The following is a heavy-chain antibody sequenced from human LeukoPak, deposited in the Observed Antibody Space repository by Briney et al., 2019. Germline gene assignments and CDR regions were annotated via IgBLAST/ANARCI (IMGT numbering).Heavy chain of an antibody. D-gene: IGHD3-22*01. CDR3: ATRVAYYYDNSGHYFTH. CDR2: IDPEDGET. Sequence: ASVKVSCKVSGYTFSDLAIHWVRQAPGKGLEWMGGIDPEDGETSYAQKFQGRVTMTEDTSTDTAYMELSSLRSEDTAVYFCATRVAYYYDNSGHYFTHWGQGTLVTVSS. J-gene: IGHJ4*02. V-gene: IGHV1-24*01. CDR1: GYTFSDLA.